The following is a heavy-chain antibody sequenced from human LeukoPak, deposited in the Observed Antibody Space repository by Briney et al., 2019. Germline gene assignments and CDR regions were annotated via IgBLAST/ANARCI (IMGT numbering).Heavy chain of an antibody. CDR3: ARRWDSSGYYFDY. CDR2: INPNSGGI. CDR1: GYTFTGYY. J-gene: IGHJ4*02. V-gene: IGHV1-2*02. Sequence: GASVKVSCKASGYTFTGYYMHWVRQAPGQGLEWMGWINPNSGGIQYTQKFRGRVSMTWDTSITTAYMELSSLTSDDTAVYYCARRWDSSGYYFDYWGQGTLVTVSS. D-gene: IGHD3-22*01.